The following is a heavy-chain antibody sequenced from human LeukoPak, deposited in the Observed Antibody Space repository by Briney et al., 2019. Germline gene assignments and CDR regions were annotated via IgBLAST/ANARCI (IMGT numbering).Heavy chain of an antibody. CDR1: GFTFRNYL. D-gene: IGHD3-22*01. Sequence: GGSLRLSCAASGFTFRNYLMNWVRQAPGKGLEWVSAISGSGGSTYYADSVKGRFTISRDNSKNTLYLQMNSLRAEDTAVYYCAKSPYYYDSSGYPIDYRGQGTLVTVSS. V-gene: IGHV3-23*01. CDR3: AKSPYYYDSSGYPIDY. CDR2: ISGSGGST. J-gene: IGHJ4*02.